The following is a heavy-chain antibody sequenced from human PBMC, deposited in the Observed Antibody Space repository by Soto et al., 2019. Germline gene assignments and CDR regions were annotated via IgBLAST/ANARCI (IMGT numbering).Heavy chain of an antibody. V-gene: IGHV1-69*13. CDR3: ATYTYYYDSSGQPVSDY. CDR1: GGTFSSYA. J-gene: IGHJ4*02. Sequence: SVKVSCKASGGTFSSYAISWVRQAPGQGLEWMGGIIPIFGTANYAQKFQGRVTITADESTSTAYMELSSLRSEDTAVYYCATYTYYYDSSGQPVSDYWGQGTLVTVSS. CDR2: IIPIFGTA. D-gene: IGHD3-22*01.